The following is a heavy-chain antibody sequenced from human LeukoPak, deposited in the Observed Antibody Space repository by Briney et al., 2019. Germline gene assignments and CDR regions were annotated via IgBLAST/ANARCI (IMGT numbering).Heavy chain of an antibody. D-gene: IGHD3-3*01. J-gene: IGHJ4*02. CDR1: VYSFTTYA. CDR3: ARVFGTTIFGIVSKYGNDY. CDR2: INTKTGNP. V-gene: IGHV7-4-1*02. Sequence: ASVKVSCKASVYSFTTYALNWVRQAPGQGLEWMGWINTKTGNPTYAQDFRGRFVFSLDTSGSTAYLQISSLKAEDTAVYYCARVFGTTIFGIVSKYGNDYWGQGTLVTVSS.